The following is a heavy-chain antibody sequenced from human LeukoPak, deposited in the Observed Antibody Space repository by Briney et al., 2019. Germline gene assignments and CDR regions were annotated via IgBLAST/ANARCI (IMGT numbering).Heavy chain of an antibody. J-gene: IGHJ4*02. Sequence: SVKVSCKASGGTFSSYAISWVRQAPGQGLEWMGGIIPIFGTANYAQKLQGRVTMTTDTSTSTAYMELRSLRPDDTAVYYCARGAYYYDSSGYYQVLKDIDYWGQGTLVTVSS. V-gene: IGHV1-69*05. CDR3: ARGAYYYDSSGYYQVLKDIDY. CDR1: GGTFSSYA. D-gene: IGHD3-22*01. CDR2: IIPIFGTA.